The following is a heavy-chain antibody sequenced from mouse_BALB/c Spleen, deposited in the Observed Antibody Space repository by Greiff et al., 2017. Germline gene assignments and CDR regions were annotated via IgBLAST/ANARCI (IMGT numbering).Heavy chain of an antibody. V-gene: IGHV5-17*02. Sequence: VQLQESGGGLVQPGGSRKLSCAASGFTFSSFGMHWVRQAPEKGLEWVAYISSGSSTIYYADTVKGRFTISRDNPKNTLFLQMTSLRAEDTAMYYCARVYDYEGYFDYWGQGTTLTVSS. D-gene: IGHD2-4*01. J-gene: IGHJ2*01. CDR3: ARVYDYEGYFDY. CDR1: GFTFSSFG. CDR2: ISSGSSTI.